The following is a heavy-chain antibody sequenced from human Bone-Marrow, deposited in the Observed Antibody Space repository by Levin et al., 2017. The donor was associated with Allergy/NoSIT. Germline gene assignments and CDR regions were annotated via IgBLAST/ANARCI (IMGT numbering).Heavy chain of an antibody. Sequence: ASETLSLTCTVSGASLSSSTYYWAWIRQPPGTGLEWIGSISDSGATYSNPSLTSRVTISADMSKNQFSLKLTSVTAADTAVYYCATSRRSYEYVWASYRSNWFDPWGQGTLVTVSS. D-gene: IGHD3-16*02. CDR2: ISDSGAT. CDR1: GASLSSSTYY. V-gene: IGHV4-39*01. CDR3: ATSRRSYEYVWASYRSNWFDP. J-gene: IGHJ5*02.